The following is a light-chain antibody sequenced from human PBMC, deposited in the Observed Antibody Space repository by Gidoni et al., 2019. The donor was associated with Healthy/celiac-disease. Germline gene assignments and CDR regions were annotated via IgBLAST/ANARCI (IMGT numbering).Light chain of an antibody. CDR1: QSISSY. Sequence: DIQITHSPSSLSASVGDRVTITCRASQSISSYLNWYQQKPGKAPKLLLYAASSLQSGVPSRFSGSGSGTDFTLTISSLQPEDVATYYCQQSYSTPLTFGPGTKVDIK. CDR3: QQSYSTPLT. V-gene: IGKV1-39*01. CDR2: AAS. J-gene: IGKJ3*01.